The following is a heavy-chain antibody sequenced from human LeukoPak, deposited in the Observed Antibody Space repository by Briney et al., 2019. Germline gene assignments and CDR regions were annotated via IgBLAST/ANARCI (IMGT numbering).Heavy chain of an antibody. V-gene: IGHV1-2*02. Sequence: ASVKVSCKASGYTFTSYDINWVRQATGQGLEWMGWINPNSGGTNYAQKFQGRVTMTRDTSISTAYMELSRLRSDDTAVYYCARVGYEYYYYYMDVWGKGTTVTVSS. J-gene: IGHJ6*03. CDR1: GYTFTSYD. CDR2: INPNSGGT. D-gene: IGHD5-12*01. CDR3: ARVGYEYYYYYMDV.